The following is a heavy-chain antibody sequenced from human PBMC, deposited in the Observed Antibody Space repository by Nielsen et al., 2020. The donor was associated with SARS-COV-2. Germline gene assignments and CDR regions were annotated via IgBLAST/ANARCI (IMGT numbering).Heavy chain of an antibody. Sequence: SETLSLTCTVSGYSISSGYYWSWIRQPPGKGLEWIGEVNYRGGTNYNPSLKSRVTISVDTSKNQFSLKLSSVTAADTAVYYCARGDRGNWFDPWGQGTLVTVSS. V-gene: IGHV4-38-2*02. CDR1: GYSISSGYY. D-gene: IGHD1-14*01. J-gene: IGHJ5*02. CDR3: ARGDRGNWFDP. CDR2: VNYRGGT.